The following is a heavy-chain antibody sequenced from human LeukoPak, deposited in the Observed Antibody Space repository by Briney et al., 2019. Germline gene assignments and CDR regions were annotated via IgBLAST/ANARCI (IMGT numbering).Heavy chain of an antibody. CDR1: GFTFSSYA. Sequence: GGSLRLSCVASGFTFSSYAMSWVRQAPGKGLEWVSAISAGGVSTYYADSVKGRFTISRDNSKNTLFLQMNGLRAEDTAVYYCARGVGSGSRLRAGDYWGQGTLVTVSS. J-gene: IGHJ4*02. D-gene: IGHD1-26*01. V-gene: IGHV3-23*01. CDR2: ISAGGVST. CDR3: ARGVGSGSRLRAGDY.